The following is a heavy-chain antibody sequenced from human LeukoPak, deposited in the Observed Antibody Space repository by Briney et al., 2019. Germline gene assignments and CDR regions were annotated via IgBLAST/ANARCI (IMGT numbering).Heavy chain of an antibody. CDR3: ARLVVITDSVGFDI. CDR2: IYYSGST. D-gene: IGHD3-22*01. Sequence: ASETLSLTCTVSGGSISSSSYYWGWIRRPPGKGLEWIGSIYYSGSTYYNPSLKSRVTISVDTSKNQFSLKLSSVTAADTAVYYCARLVVITDSVGFDIWGQGTMVTVSS. J-gene: IGHJ3*02. V-gene: IGHV4-39*07. CDR1: GGSISSSSYY.